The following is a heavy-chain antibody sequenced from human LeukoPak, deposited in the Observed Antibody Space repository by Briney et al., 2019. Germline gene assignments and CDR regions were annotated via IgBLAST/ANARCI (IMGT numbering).Heavy chain of an antibody. J-gene: IGHJ4*02. Sequence: GGSLRLSCVVSGFTFSSYAMSWVRQAPGKGLEWVSAISGSGGSTYYADSVKGRFTISRDNPKNTPYLQMNSLRAEDTAVYYCAKDLKSGWLGPYYFDYWGQGTLVTVSS. V-gene: IGHV3-23*01. D-gene: IGHD6-19*01. CDR1: GFTFSSYA. CDR3: AKDLKSGWLGPYYFDY. CDR2: ISGSGGST.